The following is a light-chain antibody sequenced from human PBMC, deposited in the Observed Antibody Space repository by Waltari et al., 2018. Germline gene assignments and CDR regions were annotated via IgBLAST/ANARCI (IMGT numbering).Light chain of an antibody. CDR1: SSDVAGYNY. CDR2: DVS. J-gene: IGLJ3*02. Sequence: SALTQPASVSGSPGQSITLSCTGPSSDVAGYNYVSWYQQHPGKAPKLLIFDVSNRPSGVSNRFSGSKSGNTASLTISGLQAEDESDYYCCSFTSRSTWVFGGGTKLTVL. V-gene: IGLV2-14*01. CDR3: CSFTSRSTWV.